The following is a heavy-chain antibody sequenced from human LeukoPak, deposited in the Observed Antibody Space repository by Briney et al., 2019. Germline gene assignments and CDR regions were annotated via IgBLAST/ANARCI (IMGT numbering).Heavy chain of an antibody. J-gene: IGHJ4*02. D-gene: IGHD3-16*01. CDR1: GGPISSYY. CDR3: ARDRGSYGYLDY. CDR2: VYYSGRT. V-gene: IGHV4-59*01. Sequence: SETLSLTCTVSGGPISSYYWNWARHPPGKGLEWIGYVYYSGRTNYNSSLKSRVTISVDTSKNQFSLKLSSVTAADTAVYYCARDRGSYGYLDYWGQGTLVTVSS.